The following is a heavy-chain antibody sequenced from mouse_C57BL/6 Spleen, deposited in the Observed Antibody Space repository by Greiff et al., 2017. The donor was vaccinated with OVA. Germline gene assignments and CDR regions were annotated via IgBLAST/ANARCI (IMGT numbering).Heavy chain of an antibody. CDR2: INPSTGGT. V-gene: IGHV1-42*01. CDR3: GREGEYYDSFYYFDY. J-gene: IGHJ2*01. CDR1: GYSFTSYY. Sequence: EVQLQQSGPELVKPGASVKLSCKASGYSFTSYYMNWVKQSPEQSLEWIGEINPSTGGTSYNQKFKAKATLTVDKSSSTAYMQLKSLTSEDSAVYCGGREGEYYDSFYYFDYWGQGTTLTVSS. D-gene: IGHD1-1*01.